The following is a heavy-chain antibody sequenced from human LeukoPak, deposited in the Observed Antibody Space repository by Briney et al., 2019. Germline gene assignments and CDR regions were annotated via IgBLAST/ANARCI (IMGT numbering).Heavy chain of an antibody. CDR1: GYTFTSYG. Sequence: ASVKVPCKASGYTFTSYGISWVRQAPGQGLEWMGWISGYNGNTNYAQKLQGRVTMTTDTSTSTVYIELRSLRSDDTAAYYCAREEVRRAVAGYFDNWGQRTLVTVSS. V-gene: IGHV1-18*01. D-gene: IGHD6-19*01. J-gene: IGHJ4*02. CDR2: ISGYNGNT. CDR3: AREEVRRAVAGYFDN.